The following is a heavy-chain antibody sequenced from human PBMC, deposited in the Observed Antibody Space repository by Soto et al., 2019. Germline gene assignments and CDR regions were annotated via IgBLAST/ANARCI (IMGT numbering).Heavy chain of an antibody. CDR1: GYSFTSYW. D-gene: IGHD5-12*01. Sequence: GESLKISCKGSGYSFTSYWIGWVRQMPGKGLEWMGIIYPGDSDTRYSPSFQGQVTISADKSISTAYLQWSSLKASDTAMYYCAKYLTGEKIVAYVWGQGSMVTVSS. CDR2: IYPGDSDT. V-gene: IGHV5-51*01. CDR3: AKYLTGEKIVAYV. J-gene: IGHJ3*01.